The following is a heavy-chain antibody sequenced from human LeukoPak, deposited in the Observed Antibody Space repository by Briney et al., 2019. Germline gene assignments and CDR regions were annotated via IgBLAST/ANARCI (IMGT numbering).Heavy chain of an antibody. D-gene: IGHD2-21*02. CDR3: SRGRLFGDY. V-gene: IGHV3-48*03. CDR1: GFXFISYD. Sequence: GGSLRLSCAASGFXFISYDINWVRQAPGKGLEWVSYISGSGGTIYYTDSVKGRFTISRDNVKNSLYLQMNSLRAEDTAVYYCSRGRLFGDYWGQGALVTVSS. J-gene: IGHJ4*02. CDR2: ISGSGGTI.